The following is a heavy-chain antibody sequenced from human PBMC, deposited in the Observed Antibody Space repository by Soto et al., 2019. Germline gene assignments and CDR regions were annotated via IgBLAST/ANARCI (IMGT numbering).Heavy chain of an antibody. Sequence: EVQLVESGGGLVQPGGSLKLSCAASGFSFSDSAMHWVRQASGKGLEWVGRIGSKGQNYATTYAASVKGRFIISTDESKITAHLQMNSLKTEDTAVYYCTKYSRTSSAPAALGQGTLVTVSS. CDR1: GFSFSDSA. V-gene: IGHV3-73*02. CDR3: TKYSRTSSAPAA. D-gene: IGHD1-26*01. J-gene: IGHJ5*02. CDR2: IGSKGQNYAT.